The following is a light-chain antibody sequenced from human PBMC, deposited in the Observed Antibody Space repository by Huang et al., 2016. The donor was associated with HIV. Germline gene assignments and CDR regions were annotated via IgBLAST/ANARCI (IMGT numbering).Light chain of an antibody. CDR2: GAS. J-gene: IGKJ4*01. Sequence: EIVLPQSPATLSASPGETATLSCRASQSVGPNLAWYQQKRGQAPRLLIYGASTRATGIPGRFSGSGSGTEFTVTISSLQSEDFAVYYCQQYNDWPLTFGGGTKVAIK. CDR1: QSVGPN. V-gene: IGKV3D-15*01. CDR3: QQYNDWPLT.